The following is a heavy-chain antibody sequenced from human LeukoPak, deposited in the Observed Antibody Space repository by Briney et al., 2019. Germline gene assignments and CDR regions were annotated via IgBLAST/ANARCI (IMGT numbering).Heavy chain of an antibody. CDR1: GFTFSSYA. D-gene: IGHD2-21*02. CDR3: AKDLSSPLAYCGGDCYSGLDAFDI. CDR2: ISGSGGST. V-gene: IGHV3-23*01. Sequence: GGSLRLSCAASGFTFSSYAMSWVRRAPGKGLEWVSAISGSGGSTYYADSVKGRFTISRDNSKNTLYLQMNSLRAEDTAVYYCAKDLSSPLAYCGGDCYSGLDAFDIWGQGTMVTVSS. J-gene: IGHJ3*02.